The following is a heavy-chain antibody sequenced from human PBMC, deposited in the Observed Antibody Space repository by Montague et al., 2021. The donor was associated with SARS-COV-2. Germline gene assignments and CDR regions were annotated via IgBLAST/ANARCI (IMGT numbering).Heavy chain of an antibody. CDR2: ICDSGST. CDR3: ASERIYGSGSYYNPFLPVGD. V-gene: IGHV4-39*01. Sequence: SETLSLTCTVYGGSITNISYSWGWNRQPPGQGLVWIASICDSGSTYYYPSLQSPVTISKDTSKNQFTLKLSSVTAAATSVYDCASERIYGSGSYYNPFLPVGDWGQGTMVTVSS. J-gene: IGHJ4*02. CDR1: GGSITNISYS. D-gene: IGHD3-10*01.